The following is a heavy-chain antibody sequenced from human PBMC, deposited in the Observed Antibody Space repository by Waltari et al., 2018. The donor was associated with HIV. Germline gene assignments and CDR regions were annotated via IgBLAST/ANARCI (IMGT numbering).Heavy chain of an antibody. CDR2: IKRDGKGK. J-gene: IGHJ5*02. CDR1: GFTFSIYW. D-gene: IGHD1-26*01. V-gene: IGHV3-7*01. CDR3: AKYSVSYWGAHNWFDP. Sequence: EVQLVESGGGLVQPGGSLRLSCAASGFTFSIYWMSWLRQAPGKGLEWVANIKRDGKGKHYADSVRGRFTISRDNTKSSLYLQMNSLRAEDTAVYYCAKYSVSYWGAHNWFDPWGQGTLVTVSS.